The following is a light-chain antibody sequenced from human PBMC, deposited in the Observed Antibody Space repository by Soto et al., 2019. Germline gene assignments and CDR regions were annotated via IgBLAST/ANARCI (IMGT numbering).Light chain of an antibody. CDR1: QSVSSY. CDR2: DTS. J-gene: IGKJ1*01. V-gene: IGKV3-11*01. CDR3: QQRSNWPIT. Sequence: EIVLTQSPATLSWSPGERATLSCRASQSVSSYLAWYQQKPGQAPRLLIYDTSNRATGIPARFSGSGPGTDFTLTNSRLEPEDFAVYYCQQRSNWPITFGQGTKVEIK.